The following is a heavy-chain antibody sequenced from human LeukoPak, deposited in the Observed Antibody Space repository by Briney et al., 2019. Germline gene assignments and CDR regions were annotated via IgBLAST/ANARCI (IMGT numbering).Heavy chain of an antibody. J-gene: IGHJ5*02. CDR2: IYYSGST. V-gene: IGHV4-59*01. CDR1: GVSISSYY. Sequence: PSETLSLTCTVCGVSISSYYWSWIRQPPGKGLEWIGYIYYSGSTNYNPPLKSRVTISVDTSKTQFSLKLSSVTAADTVVYYCARERGLNNWFDPWGQGTLVTVSS. CDR3: ARERGLNNWFDP.